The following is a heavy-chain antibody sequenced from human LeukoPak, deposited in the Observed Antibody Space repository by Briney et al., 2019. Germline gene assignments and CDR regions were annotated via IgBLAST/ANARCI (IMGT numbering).Heavy chain of an antibody. Sequence: SVKFSCKASGGTFSSYAISWVRQAPGQGLEWMGGIIPIFGTANYAQKFQGRVTITTDESTSTAYMELSSLRSEDTAVYYCASLPGLHVPRWGQGTLVTVSS. D-gene: IGHD3-16*01. J-gene: IGHJ4*02. CDR3: ASLPGLHVPR. CDR2: IIPIFGTA. V-gene: IGHV1-69*05. CDR1: GGTFSSYA.